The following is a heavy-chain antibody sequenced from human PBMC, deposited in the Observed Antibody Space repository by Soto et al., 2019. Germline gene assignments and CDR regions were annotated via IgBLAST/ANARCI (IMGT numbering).Heavy chain of an antibody. CDR2: IIPIFGTA. J-gene: IGHJ5*02. CDR1: GGTSSSYA. V-gene: IGHV1-69*01. CDR3: PGTFRLCSGESCYRSDP. Sequence: QVQLVQSGAEAKKPGSSVKVSCKASGGTSSSYAISWVRQAPGQGLEWMGGIIPIFGTANYAQKFQGRVTSPADEITNTAYMELSRLRSEDTAVCFWPGTFRLCSGESCYRSDPSCRGTLVTVSS. D-gene: IGHD2-15*01.